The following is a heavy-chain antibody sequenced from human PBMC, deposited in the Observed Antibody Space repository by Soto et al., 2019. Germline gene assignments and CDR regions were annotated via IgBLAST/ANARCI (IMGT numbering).Heavy chain of an antibody. CDR1: GGSISSGGYY. CDR2: IYYSGST. CDR3: ARDLGQLVPGDYYYYGMDV. V-gene: IGHV4-31*03. Sequence: QVQLQESGPGLVKPSQTLSLTCTVSGGSISSGGYYWSWIRQHPGKGLEWIGYIYYSGSTYYNPSLKSRVTISVDTXTNVFXXKLSSVTAADTAVYYCARDLGQLVPGDYYYYGMDVWGQGTTVTVSS. J-gene: IGHJ6*02. D-gene: IGHD6-13*01.